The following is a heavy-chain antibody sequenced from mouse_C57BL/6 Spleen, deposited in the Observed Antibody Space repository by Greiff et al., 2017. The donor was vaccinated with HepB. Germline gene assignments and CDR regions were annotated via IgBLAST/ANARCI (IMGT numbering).Heavy chain of an antibody. CDR1: GFSLNTSGMG. CDR2: IYWDDDK. CDR3: ARRTPSYGSSYGYFDV. J-gene: IGHJ1*03. D-gene: IGHD1-1*01. V-gene: IGHV8-12*01. Sequence: QVTLKESGPGILQSSQTLSLTCSFSGFSLNTSGMGVSWIRQPSGTGLEWLAHIYWDDDKRYNPSLKSRLTISKDTSRNQVFLKITSVDTADTATYYCARRTPSYGSSYGYFDVWGTGTTVTVSS.